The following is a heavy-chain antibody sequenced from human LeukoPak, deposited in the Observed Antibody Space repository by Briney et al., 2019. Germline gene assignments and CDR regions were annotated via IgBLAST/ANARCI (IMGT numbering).Heavy chain of an antibody. CDR3: ARHGYCSGGSCYPNYYYYMDV. Sequence: GGSLRLSCAASGFTFSTYWMTWVRQAPGKGLEWVANIKQDGSEKYFVDSVKGRFTISRDNAKNSLYLQMNSLRAEDTAVYYCARHGYCSGGSCYPNYYYYMDVWGKGTTVTISS. CDR1: GFTFSTYW. V-gene: IGHV3-7*01. J-gene: IGHJ6*03. CDR2: IKQDGSEK. D-gene: IGHD2-15*01.